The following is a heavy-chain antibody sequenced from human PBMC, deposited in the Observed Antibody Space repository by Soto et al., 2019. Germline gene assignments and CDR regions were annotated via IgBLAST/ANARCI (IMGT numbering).Heavy chain of an antibody. D-gene: IGHD6-19*01. Sequence: PGGSLRLSCAASGFTFSSHGMHWVRQAPGKGLEWVAVISYDGSNKYYADSVKGRFTISRDNSKNTLYLQMNSLRAEDTAVYYCAKDQQWLVYYYYGRDVWGQGTTVTVSS. CDR2: ISYDGSNK. J-gene: IGHJ6*02. V-gene: IGHV3-30*18. CDR3: AKDQQWLVYYYYGRDV. CDR1: GFTFSSHG.